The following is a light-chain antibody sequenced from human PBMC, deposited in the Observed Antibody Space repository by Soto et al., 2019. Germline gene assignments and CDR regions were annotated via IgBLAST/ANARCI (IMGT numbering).Light chain of an antibody. CDR2: EVS. V-gene: IGLV2-8*01. CDR1: STDVGGYPY. Sequence: QSALTQPPSASGSPGQSVTISCTGTSTDVGGYPYVSWYQQHPGKAPKVIIAEVSKRPSGVPDRFSGSKSGNTASLTVSGLPAEDEADYYCSSYAGSNNYVFGTGTKLTVL. CDR3: SSYAGSNNYV. J-gene: IGLJ1*01.